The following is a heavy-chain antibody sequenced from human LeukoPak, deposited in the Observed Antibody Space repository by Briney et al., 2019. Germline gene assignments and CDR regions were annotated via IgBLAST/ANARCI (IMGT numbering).Heavy chain of an antibody. CDR3: ARDLSSGWYLY. V-gene: IGHV1-2*02. J-gene: IGHJ4*02. D-gene: IGHD6-19*01. CDR1: GYTFTGYY. Sequence: ASVKVSCKASGYTFTGYYMHGVRQAPGQGLEWMGWINPSSGGTNYAQKFQGRVTMTRDTSISTAYMELSSLRSDDTAVYYCARDLSSGWYLYWGQGTLVTVSS. CDR2: INPSSGGT.